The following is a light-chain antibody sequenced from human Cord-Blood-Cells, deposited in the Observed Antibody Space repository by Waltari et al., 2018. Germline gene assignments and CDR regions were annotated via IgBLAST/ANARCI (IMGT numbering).Light chain of an antibody. J-gene: IGKJ2*01. CDR1: QSVSSN. Sequence: IVMTQSPATLSVSPGERATISCRASQSVSSNLAWYQQKPGQAPRLLINGASTSATGIPARFSGSGSGTEFTLTISSLQSEDFAVYYCQQYNNWPRHTFGQGTKLEIK. V-gene: IGKV3-15*01. CDR3: QQYNNWPRHT. CDR2: GAS.